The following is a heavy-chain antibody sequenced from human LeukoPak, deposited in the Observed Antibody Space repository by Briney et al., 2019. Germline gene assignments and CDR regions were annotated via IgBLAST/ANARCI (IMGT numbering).Heavy chain of an antibody. CDR1: GGSINTYY. Sequence: SETLSLTCTVSGGSINTYYWSWIRQPPGKGLEWIASVYHSGTSNYNPSLRSRVSISVDTSKNQFSLKLSSVTAADTAVYYCARGVGGGSFRWWGQGTLVTVSS. D-gene: IGHD2-15*01. CDR2: VYHSGTS. J-gene: IGHJ4*02. CDR3: ARGVGGGSFRW. V-gene: IGHV4-59*12.